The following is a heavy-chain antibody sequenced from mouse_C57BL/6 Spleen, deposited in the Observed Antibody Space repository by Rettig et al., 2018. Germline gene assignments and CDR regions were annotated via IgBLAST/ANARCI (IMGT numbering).Heavy chain of an antibody. D-gene: IGHD2-12*01. CDR1: GFSLTSYG. CDR3: ARSYDGAMDY. V-gene: IGHV2-2*01. CDR2: IWSGGST. J-gene: IGHJ4*01. Sequence: QVQLKQSGPGLVQPSQSLSITCTVSGFSLTSYGVHWVRQSPGKGLEWLGVIWSGGSTDYNAAFISRLSISKDNSKSQVFFKMNSLQADYTAIYYCARSYDGAMDYLGQGTSVTVSS.